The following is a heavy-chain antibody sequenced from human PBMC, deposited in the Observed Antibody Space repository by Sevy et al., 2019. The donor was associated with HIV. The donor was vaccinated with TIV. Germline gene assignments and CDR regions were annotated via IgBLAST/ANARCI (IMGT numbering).Heavy chain of an antibody. J-gene: IGHJ4*02. D-gene: IGHD6-19*01. CDR2: IFSSGST. CDR1: GFTVNDKY. Sequence: GGSLRLSCAISGFTVNDKYIIWVRQAPGKGLEWVSVIFSSGSTYYADSAKGRFTISRDNSKNTGDLQMNSVRAEDTAVYYWVSLFLSYRSGWSYFDYWGQGTLVTVSS. V-gene: IGHV3-66*02. CDR3: VSLFLSYRSGWSYFDY.